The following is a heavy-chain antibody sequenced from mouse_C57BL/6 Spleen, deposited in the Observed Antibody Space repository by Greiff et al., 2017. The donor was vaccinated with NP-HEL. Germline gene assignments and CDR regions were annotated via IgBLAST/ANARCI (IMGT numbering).Heavy chain of an antibody. CDR2: IYPRDGST. CDR3: ARDRAYYYGSRPFGY. J-gene: IGHJ2*01. D-gene: IGHD1-1*01. CDR1: GYTFTDHT. Sequence: VQLQQSDAELVKPGASVKISCKVSGYTFTDHTIHWMKQRPEQGLEWIGYIYPRDGSTKYNEKFKGKATLTADKSSNTAYMQLNNLTSEDSAVYFCARDRAYYYGSRPFGYWGQGTTLTVSS. V-gene: IGHV1-78*01.